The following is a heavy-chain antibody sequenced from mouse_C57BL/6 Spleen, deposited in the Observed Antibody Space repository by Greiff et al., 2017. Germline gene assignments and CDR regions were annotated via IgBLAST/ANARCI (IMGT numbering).Heavy chain of an antibody. CDR2: INPGSGGT. CDR3: ARSRDPWFAY. Sequence: VKLMESGAELVRPGTSVKVSCKASGYAFTNYLIEWVKQRPGQGLEWIGVINPGSGGTNYNEKFKGKATLTADKSSSTAYMQLSSLTSEDSAVYFCARSRDPWFAYWGQGTLVTVSA. J-gene: IGHJ3*01. CDR1: GYAFTNYL. D-gene: IGHD3-3*01. V-gene: IGHV1-54*01.